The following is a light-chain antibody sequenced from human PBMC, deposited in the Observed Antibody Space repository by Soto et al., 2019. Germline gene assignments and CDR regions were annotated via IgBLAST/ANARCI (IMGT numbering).Light chain of an antibody. CDR1: SSDVGGYNY. J-gene: IGLJ1*01. V-gene: IGLV2-14*01. CDR2: EVS. CDR3: SSYTSSSTYV. Sequence: QSALTQPASVSGSPGQSITISCTGTSSDVGGYNYVSWYQQYPGKAPKLMIYEVSNRPSGVSNRLSGSKSGNTASLTISGLQAEDEADYYCSSYTSSSTYVFGIGTKLTVL.